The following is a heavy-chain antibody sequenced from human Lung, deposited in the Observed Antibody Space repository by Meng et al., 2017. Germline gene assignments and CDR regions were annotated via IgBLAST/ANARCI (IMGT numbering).Heavy chain of an antibody. CDR2: IFYVGRT. CDR1: GDSVSDGSYY. D-gene: IGHD3-10*01. Sequence: SETLSLTCSVSGDSVSDGSYYWRWFRQPPGKTLEWIGDIFYVGRTNYNPSLKSRVTMSVDTSRNLFSLNLTSVTAADTAVYFCARDPGSYPDYWGQGLLVTGYS. V-gene: IGHV4-61*01. CDR3: ARDPGSYPDY. J-gene: IGHJ4*02.